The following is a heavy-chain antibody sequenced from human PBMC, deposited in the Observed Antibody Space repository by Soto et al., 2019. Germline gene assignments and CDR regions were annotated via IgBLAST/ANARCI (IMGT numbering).Heavy chain of an antibody. V-gene: IGHV2-5*02. CDR1: GFSLTTSGVA. CDR2: FYWDDDK. D-gene: IGHD2-15*01. Sequence: SGPTLGNPTQTLTLTCTFSGFSLTTSGVAVGWIRQPPKKALEWLAIFYWDDDKRSNPSLSNRVTITKDTSKNQVVLTMTNMDPVDTATYYCARSFRRENCRGGSCYAFDISGQGTWVTVSS. CDR3: ARSFRRENCRGGSCYAFDI. J-gene: IGHJ3*02.